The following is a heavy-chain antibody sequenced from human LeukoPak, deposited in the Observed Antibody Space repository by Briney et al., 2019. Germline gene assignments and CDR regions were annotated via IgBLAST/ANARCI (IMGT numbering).Heavy chain of an antibody. Sequence: QPGGSLRLSCAASGFTFSSYAMSWVRQAPGKGLEWVSAISGSGGSTYYADSVRGRFTISRDNSMNTLYLQMNSLRAEDTPVYYCAKDGVGATTRSEYFQHWGQGTLVTVSS. CDR2: ISGSGGST. D-gene: IGHD1-26*01. CDR3: AKDGVGATTRSEYFQH. CDR1: GFTFSSYA. J-gene: IGHJ1*01. V-gene: IGHV3-23*01.